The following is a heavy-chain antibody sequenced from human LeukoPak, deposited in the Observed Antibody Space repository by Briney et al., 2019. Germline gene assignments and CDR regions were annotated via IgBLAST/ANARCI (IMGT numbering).Heavy chain of an antibody. D-gene: IGHD1-1*01. CDR1: GFTFSSYS. CDR3: ARDPSTTGTFDP. J-gene: IGHJ5*02. V-gene: IGHV3-21*01. CDR2: ISSSSSYI. Sequence: GGSLRLSCAASGFTFSSYSMNWVRQAPGKGLEWVSSISSSSSYIYYADSVKGRFTISRDNAKNSLYLQMNSLRAEDTAVYYCARDPSTTGTFDPWGQGTLVTVSS.